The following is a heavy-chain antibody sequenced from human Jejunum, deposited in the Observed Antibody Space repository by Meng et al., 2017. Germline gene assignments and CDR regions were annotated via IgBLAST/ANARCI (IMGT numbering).Heavy chain of an antibody. V-gene: IGHV6-1*01. Sequence: QIQLQQLGPGLVSPAQALSLTSVISGDSVSSNSAGWNWIRQSPSRGLEWLGRTYYRSKWYIDYAVSVKSRITINPDTSKNQFSLHLNSVTPVETAVYYCAGGGLVRSTRGYFDYWGQGTLVTVSS. CDR3: AGGGLVRSTRGYFDY. CDR2: TYYRSKWYI. CDR1: GDSVSSNSAG. D-gene: IGHD1-26*01. J-gene: IGHJ4*02.